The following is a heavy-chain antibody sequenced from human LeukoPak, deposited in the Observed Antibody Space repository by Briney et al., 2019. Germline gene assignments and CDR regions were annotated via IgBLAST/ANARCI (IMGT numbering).Heavy chain of an antibody. D-gene: IGHD6-19*01. CDR1: GGCFSGYY. J-gene: IGHJ5*02. Sequence: PSETLSLTCAVYGGCFSGYYWSWIRRPPGKGLEWFREINHSGSTNYNPSLKSRVTISDDTSKNHFSLKRSSVTAADTAVYYCARGLSSGWYTRWFDPWGQGTLVTVSS. V-gene: IGHV4-34*01. CDR3: ARGLSSGWYTRWFDP. CDR2: INHSGST.